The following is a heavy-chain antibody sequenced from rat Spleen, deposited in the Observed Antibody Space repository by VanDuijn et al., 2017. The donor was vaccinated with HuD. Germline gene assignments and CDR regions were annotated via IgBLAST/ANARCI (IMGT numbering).Heavy chain of an antibody. D-gene: IGHD1-8*01. CDR3: AKEGDGGYSSYPNWFAY. J-gene: IGHJ3*01. Sequence: EVQLVESGGGLVQPGRSLKLSCAASGFTYSNYVMAWFRQAPTKGREWVASISPGGGKTYYRDSVRGRFTISRDYAKNTLYLQMDSLRSEDTATYYCAKEGDGGYSSYPNWFAYWGQGTLVTVSS. CDR1: GFTYSNYV. CDR2: ISPGGGKT. V-gene: IGHV5S13*01.